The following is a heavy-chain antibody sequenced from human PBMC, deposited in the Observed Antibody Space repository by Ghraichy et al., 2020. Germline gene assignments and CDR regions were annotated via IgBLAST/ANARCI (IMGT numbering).Heavy chain of an antibody. CDR2: MYTSGST. CDR1: AGSFSSGSYY. J-gene: IGHJ5*02. D-gene: IGHD1-1*01. V-gene: IGHV4-61*09. Sequence: SETLSLTCTVSAGSFSSGSYYWSWIRQPAGKGLEWIGHMYTSGSTNYNPSLKSRVTISVDTSKNQFSLKLSSVTAADTAVYYCASGVREGFDPWGHGTLVTVSS. CDR3: ASGVREGFDP.